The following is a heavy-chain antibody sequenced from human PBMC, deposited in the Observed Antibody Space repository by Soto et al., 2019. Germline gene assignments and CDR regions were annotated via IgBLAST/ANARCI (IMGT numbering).Heavy chain of an antibody. CDR1: GYTFTGYY. Sequence: ASVKVSCKASGYTFTGYYMHWVREAPGQGLVWMGWSNPKSGGTNYAQKFQGWVTMTRDTSISTAYMALSRLRSDDTAVYYCARAPPGVAQPPPSFWSDPWGQGTLVTVSS. V-gene: IGHV1-2*04. CDR2: SNPKSGGT. CDR3: ARAPPGVAQPPPSFWSDP. D-gene: IGHD6-13*01. J-gene: IGHJ5*02.